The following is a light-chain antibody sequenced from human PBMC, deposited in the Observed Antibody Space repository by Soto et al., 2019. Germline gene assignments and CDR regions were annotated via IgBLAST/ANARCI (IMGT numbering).Light chain of an antibody. CDR2: EVS. V-gene: IGLV2-8*01. Sequence: QSALTQPPSASGSPGQSVTISCTGTSSDVGGYNYVSWYQQHPGEAPKLIIYEVSKRPSGVPDRFSGSKSGNTASLTVSGLQVEDEADYYCSSFAGSKNLVFGGGTKLTVL. CDR1: SSDVGGYNY. J-gene: IGLJ2*01. CDR3: SSFAGSKNLV.